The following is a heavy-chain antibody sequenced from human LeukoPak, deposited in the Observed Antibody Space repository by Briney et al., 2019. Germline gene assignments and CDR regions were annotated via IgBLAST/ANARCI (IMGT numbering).Heavy chain of an antibody. V-gene: IGHV1-8*03. CDR1: GYTFTSYD. Sequence: GASVKVSCKASGYTFTSYDINWVRQATGQGLEWMGWMNPNSGNTGYAQKFQGRVTITRNTSINTAYMELSSLRSEDTAVYYCARAPSWGGNPLGGHSSYYMDVWGKGTTVTVSS. CDR2: MNPNSGNT. D-gene: IGHD4-23*01. CDR3: ARAPSWGGNPLGGHSSYYMDV. J-gene: IGHJ6*03.